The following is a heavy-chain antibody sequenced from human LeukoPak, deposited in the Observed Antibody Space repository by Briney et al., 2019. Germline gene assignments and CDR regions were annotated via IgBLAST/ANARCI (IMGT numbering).Heavy chain of an antibody. V-gene: IGHV3-23*01. CDR3: AKGKVGGAVAGPLDS. CDR1: GFTFTNYA. D-gene: IGHD6-19*01. CDR2: VSGSGDST. Sequence: GGSLRLSCVASGFTFTNYAMTWGPHAPGEGLEWVSGVSGSGDSTYYAESVKGRFSISRDNSENMMYLQLSSLRAEDSAVYYCAKGKVGGAVAGPLDSWGQGTLVTVSS. J-gene: IGHJ4*02.